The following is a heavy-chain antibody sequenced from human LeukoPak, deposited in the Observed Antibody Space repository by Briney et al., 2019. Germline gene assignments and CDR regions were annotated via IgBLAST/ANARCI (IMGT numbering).Heavy chain of an antibody. CDR1: GFTFSSYS. Sequence: PGGSLRLSCAASGFTFSSYSMNWVRQAPGKGLEWVSYISSSSSTIYYADSVKGRFTISRDNAKNSLYPQMNSLRAEDTAVYYCARFMVRGVINYWGQGTLVTVSS. J-gene: IGHJ4*02. D-gene: IGHD3-10*01. CDR3: ARFMVRGVINY. CDR2: ISSSSSTI. V-gene: IGHV3-48*04.